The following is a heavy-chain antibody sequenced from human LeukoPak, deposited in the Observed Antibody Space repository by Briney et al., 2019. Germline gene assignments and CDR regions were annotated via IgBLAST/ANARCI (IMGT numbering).Heavy chain of an antibody. D-gene: IGHD6-13*01. J-gene: IGHJ4*02. CDR1: GFTFSSYG. CDR2: ISYDGSNK. V-gene: IGHV3-30*03. CDR3: ARANIAAAAID. Sequence: PGRSLRLSCAASGFTFSSYGMHWVRQAPGKGLEWVTLISYDGSNKYYADSVKGRFTISRDNSKNTLYLQMNSLRAEDTAVYYCARANIAAAAIDWGQGTLVTVSS.